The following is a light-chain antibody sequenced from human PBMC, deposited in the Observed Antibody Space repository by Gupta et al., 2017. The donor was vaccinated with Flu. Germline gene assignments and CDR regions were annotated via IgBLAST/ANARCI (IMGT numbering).Light chain of an antibody. J-gene: IGLJ1*01. V-gene: IGLV1-44*01. CDR3: AAWDDSLNGPV. CDR1: SSNIGDNL. CDR2: MDN. Sequence: ISCSGSSSNIGDNLVSWYQQLPGTAPKLLIYMDNQRPSGVPDRFSGSKSGTSASLAISGLQSEDEADYYCAAWDDSLNGPVFGTGTKVTVL.